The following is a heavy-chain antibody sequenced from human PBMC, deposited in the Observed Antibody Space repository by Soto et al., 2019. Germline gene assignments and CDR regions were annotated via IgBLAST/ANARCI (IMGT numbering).Heavy chain of an antibody. J-gene: IGHJ4*02. CDR2: TYPGDSDT. Sequence: GESLEISCKGSGYSFTGYWIGWVRQMPGKGLEWMGITYPGDSDTRYSPSFQGQVTISADRSISTAYLQWSSLKASDSAMYYCARPGIWDGWSLDYWGQGTLVTVCS. D-gene: IGHD6-19*01. CDR1: GYSFTGYW. V-gene: IGHV5-51*01. CDR3: ARPGIWDGWSLDY.